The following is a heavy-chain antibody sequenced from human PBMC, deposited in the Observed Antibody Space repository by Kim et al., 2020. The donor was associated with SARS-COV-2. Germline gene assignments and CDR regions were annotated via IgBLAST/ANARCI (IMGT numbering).Heavy chain of an antibody. V-gene: IGHV3-9*01. CDR3: AKGIGELLKYYFDY. J-gene: IGHJ4*02. CDR1: GFTFDDYA. Sequence: GGSLRLSCAASGFTFDDYAMHWVRQAPGKGLEWVSGISWNSGSIGYADSVKGRFTISRDNAKNSLYLQMNSLRAEDTALYYCAKGIGELLKYYFDYWGQGPRVTVSS. CDR2: ISWNSGSI. D-gene: IGHD1-26*01.